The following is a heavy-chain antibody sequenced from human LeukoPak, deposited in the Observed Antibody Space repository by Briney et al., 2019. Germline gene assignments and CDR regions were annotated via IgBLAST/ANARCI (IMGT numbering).Heavy chain of an antibody. CDR1: GGSISSSSYY. D-gene: IGHD6-13*01. CDR3: ARVRGYSTGLGWFDP. V-gene: IGHV4-39*07. J-gene: IGHJ5*02. CDR2: IYYSCST. Sequence: SGTLSLTCTVSGGSISSSSYYWGWIRQPPGKGLEWIGSIYYSCSTYYNPSLKSRVTISVDTSKNQFSLKLSSVTAADTAVYYCARVRGYSTGLGWFDPWGQGTLVTVSS.